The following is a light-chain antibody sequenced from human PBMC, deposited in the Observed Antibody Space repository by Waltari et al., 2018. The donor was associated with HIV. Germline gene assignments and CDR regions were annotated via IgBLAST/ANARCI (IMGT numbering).Light chain of an antibody. CDR2: RDN. J-gene: IGLJ3*02. CDR1: NSPIGSTS. CDR3: AVWDDSLRGGV. Sequence: QSVVTQPPSASGTPGQRVVSSCSGSNSPIGSTSVNCYQQVPGAAPKTLIYRDNQRFSGVPDRFSGSKSGTSAALAISELRSEDEADYYCAVWDDSLRGGVFGGGTKLTVL. V-gene: IGLV1-47*01.